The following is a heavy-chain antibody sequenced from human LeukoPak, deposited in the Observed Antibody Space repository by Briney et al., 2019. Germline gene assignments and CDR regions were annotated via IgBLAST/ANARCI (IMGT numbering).Heavy chain of an antibody. CDR3: ARGIQEDYYDSSGYYYSWFDP. CDR1: GGSISSYY. J-gene: IGHJ5*02. D-gene: IGHD3-22*01. CDR2: IYYSGST. V-gene: IGHV4-59*12. Sequence: SETLSLTCTVSGGSISSYYWSWIRQPPGKGLEWIGYIYYSGSTNYNPSLKSRVTISVDRSKNQFSLKLSSVTAADTAVYYCARGIQEDYYDSSGYYYSWFDPWGQGTLVTVSS.